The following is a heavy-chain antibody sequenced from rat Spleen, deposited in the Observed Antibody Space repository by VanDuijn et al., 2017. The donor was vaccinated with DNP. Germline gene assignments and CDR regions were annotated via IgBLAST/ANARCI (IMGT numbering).Heavy chain of an antibody. V-gene: IGHV2-19*01. CDR2: ISNGGST. Sequence: QVQLKESGPGMVQPSQTLSLTCTVSGFSLTDYSVHWVRQPPGKVLEWIAAISNGGSTYYNSALKSRLSISRDTSKSQVFLKMNSLQTEDTAIYYCTREGVKRYYFDYWGQGVMVTVSS. CDR1: GFSLTDYS. D-gene: IGHD4-3*01. J-gene: IGHJ2*01. CDR3: TREGVKRYYFDY.